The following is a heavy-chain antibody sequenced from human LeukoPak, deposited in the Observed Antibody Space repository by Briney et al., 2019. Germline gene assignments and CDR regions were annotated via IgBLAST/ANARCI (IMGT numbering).Heavy chain of an antibody. CDR2: ISGSGSRT. Sequence: PGGSLRLSCAASGFTFNRYAMSWVRQAPGKGLDWVSTISGSGSRTYYADSVKGRFTISRDNSKNTLYLQMNSLRAEDTAVYYCAKDLDSGSYIFDYWGQGTLVTVSS. CDR3: AKDLDSGSYIFDY. CDR1: GFTFNRYA. J-gene: IGHJ4*02. V-gene: IGHV3-23*01. D-gene: IGHD3-10*01.